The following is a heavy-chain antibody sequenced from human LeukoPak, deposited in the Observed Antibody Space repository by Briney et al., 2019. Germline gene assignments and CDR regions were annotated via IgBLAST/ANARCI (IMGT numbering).Heavy chain of an antibody. CDR3: ARESGYSYGLAGFFDH. Sequence: GGSLRLSCAASGFTVSSNYMSWVRQAPGKGLEWVSVIYGDGRIHYADSVKGRFTISRDDSKNTLYLQMNSLRAEDTAVYYCARESGYSYGLAGFFDHWGQGTLVTVSS. D-gene: IGHD5-18*01. J-gene: IGHJ4*02. CDR1: GFTVSSNY. V-gene: IGHV3-53*01. CDR2: IYGDGRI.